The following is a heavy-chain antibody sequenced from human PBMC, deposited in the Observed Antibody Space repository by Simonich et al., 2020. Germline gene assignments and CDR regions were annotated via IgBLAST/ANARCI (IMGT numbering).Heavy chain of an antibody. CDR2: MNPTSVNT. D-gene: IGHD2-8*01. J-gene: IGHJ5*02. Sequence: QVQLVQSGAEGKKPGASVKVSCKASGDTFTSYDINWVRQATGQGLEWLGCMNPTSVNTGLATKFQGRVPITRNTSISPAYMELSSLRSEDTAVYYCARSRYCTNGVCYNWFDPWGQGTLVTVSS. CDR1: GDTFTSYD. CDR3: ARSRYCTNGVCYNWFDP. V-gene: IGHV1-8*03.